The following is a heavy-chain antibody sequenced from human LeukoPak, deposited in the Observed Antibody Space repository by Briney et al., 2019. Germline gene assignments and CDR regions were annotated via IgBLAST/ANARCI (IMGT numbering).Heavy chain of an antibody. J-gene: IGHJ5*02. V-gene: IGHV4-39*01. CDR1: GGSISSSSYY. CDR3: AKGYIVATIPWFDP. CDR2: IYYSGST. Sequence: PSETLSLTCTVSGGSISSSSYYWGWIRQPPGKGLEWIGSIYYSGSTYYNPSLKSRATISVDTSKNQFSLKLSSVTAADTAVYYCAKGYIVATIPWFDPWGQGTLVTVSS. D-gene: IGHD5-12*01.